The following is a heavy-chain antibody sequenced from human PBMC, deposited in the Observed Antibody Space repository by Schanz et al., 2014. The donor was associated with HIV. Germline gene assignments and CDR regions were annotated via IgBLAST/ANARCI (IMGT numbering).Heavy chain of an antibody. CDR3: ARRRGWGSYRYFPYGLDV. J-gene: IGHJ6*02. CDR1: GFTFSSYG. V-gene: IGHV3-33*01. D-gene: IGHD3-16*02. Sequence: QVQLVESGGGVVQPGRSLRLSCAASGFTFSSYGMHWVRQAPGKGLEWVAVIWYDGSNKYYADSVKGRFTISRDNAKNSLYLQMNTLRAEDTAVYYCARRRGWGSYRYFPYGLDVWGQGTTVTVSS. CDR2: IWYDGSNK.